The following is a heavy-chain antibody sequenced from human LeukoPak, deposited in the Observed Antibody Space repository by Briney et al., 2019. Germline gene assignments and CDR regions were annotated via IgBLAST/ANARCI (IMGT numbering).Heavy chain of an antibody. CDR1: GFTVSTNS. J-gene: IGHJ4*02. V-gene: IGHV3-53*01. CDR3: ARRAGAYSHPYDY. Sequence: PGGSLRLSCTVSGFTVSTNSMSWVRQAPGEGLEWGSFIYSDNTHYLDSVKGRFTISRDNSKNTLYLQMTSLRAEDTAVYYCARRAGAYSHPYDYWGQGTLVTVSS. CDR2: IYSDNT. D-gene: IGHD4/OR15-4a*01.